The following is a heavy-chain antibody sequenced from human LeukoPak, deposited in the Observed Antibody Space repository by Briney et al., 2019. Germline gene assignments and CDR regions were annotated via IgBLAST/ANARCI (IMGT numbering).Heavy chain of an antibody. Sequence: GGSLRLSCAASGFTFSSYSMNWVRQTPGKGLEWVSFISTSSSYIHYADSVKGRFTISRDNARNSLYLQMNSLRAEDTAVYYCAKGRRSSWTHDAFDIWGQGTMVTVSS. D-gene: IGHD6-13*01. CDR3: AKGRRSSWTHDAFDI. CDR2: ISTSSSYI. CDR1: GFTFSSYS. J-gene: IGHJ3*02. V-gene: IGHV3-21*04.